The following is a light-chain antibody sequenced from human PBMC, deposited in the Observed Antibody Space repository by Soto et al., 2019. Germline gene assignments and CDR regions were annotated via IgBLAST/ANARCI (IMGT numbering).Light chain of an antibody. CDR1: SGHSSYA. J-gene: IGLJ2*01. V-gene: IGLV4-69*01. Sequence: QPVLTQSPSASASLGASVKVTCTLSSGHSSYAIAWHQQQPEKGPRYLMKLNSDGSHSKGDGIRDRFSGSSSGAERYLTISSLQSEDEAYCYCQTWVGTGNVVFGAGTQVTVL. CDR3: QTWVGTGNVV. CDR2: LNSDGSH.